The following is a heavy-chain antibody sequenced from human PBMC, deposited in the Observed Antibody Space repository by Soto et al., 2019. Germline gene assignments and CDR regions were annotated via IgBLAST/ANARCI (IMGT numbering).Heavy chain of an antibody. CDR2: IWYDGSNK. CDR1: GFTFSSYW. Sequence: PGGSLRLSCAASGFTFSSYWMHWVRQAPGKGLEWVAVIWYDGSNKYYADSVKGRFTISRDNAKNSLYLQMNSLRAEDTAVYYCARVNYAVVRGVIFKAGMDVWGQGTTVTVSS. CDR3: ARVNYAVVRGVIFKAGMDV. J-gene: IGHJ6*02. V-gene: IGHV3-33*08. D-gene: IGHD3-10*01.